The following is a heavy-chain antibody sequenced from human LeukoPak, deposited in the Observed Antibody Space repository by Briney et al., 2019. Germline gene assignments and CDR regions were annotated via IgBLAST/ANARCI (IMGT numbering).Heavy chain of an antibody. D-gene: IGHD1-7*01. CDR1: GYTFTGYY. J-gene: IGHJ5*02. V-gene: IGHV1-2*02. CDR2: INPNSGGT. Sequence: ASVKVSCKASGYTFTGYYMHWVRQAPGEGLEWMGWINPNSGGTNYAQKFQGRVTMTRDTSISTAYMELSRLRSDDTAVYYCARVEDWNYWIDPWGQGTLVTVSS. CDR3: ARVEDWNYWIDP.